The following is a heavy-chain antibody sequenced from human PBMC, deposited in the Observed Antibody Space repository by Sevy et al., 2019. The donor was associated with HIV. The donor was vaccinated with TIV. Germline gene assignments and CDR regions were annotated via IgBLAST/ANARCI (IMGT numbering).Heavy chain of an antibody. V-gene: IGHV3-66*01. Sequence: GGSLRLSCAASGFTVSRNYMSWVRQAPGKGLEWVSVMSSDGKTFYADSVQDRFTISRDNSKNTLYFQMNSLRAEDTAVYYCAGWRSAWTLFDYWGQGTLVTVSS. CDR3: AGWRSAWTLFDY. D-gene: IGHD3-16*01. CDR2: MSSDGKT. CDR1: GFTVSRNY. J-gene: IGHJ4*02.